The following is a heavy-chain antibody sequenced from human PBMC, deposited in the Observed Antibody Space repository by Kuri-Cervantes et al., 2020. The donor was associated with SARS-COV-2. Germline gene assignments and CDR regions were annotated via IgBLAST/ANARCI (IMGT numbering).Heavy chain of an antibody. Sequence: LSLTCAVYGGSFSGYYWSWVRQAPGKGLEWVSSISSSSSYIYYADSVKGRFTISRDNAKNSLYLQMNSLRAEDTAVYYCARGGLGGQLVDGMDVWGQGTTVTVSS. V-gene: IGHV3-21*01. D-gene: IGHD6-6*01. J-gene: IGHJ6*02. CDR3: ARGGLGGQLVDGMDV. CDR1: GGSFSGYY. CDR2: ISSSSSYI.